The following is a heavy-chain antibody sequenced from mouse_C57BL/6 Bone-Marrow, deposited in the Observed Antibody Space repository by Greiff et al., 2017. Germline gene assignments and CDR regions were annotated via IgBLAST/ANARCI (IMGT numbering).Heavy chain of an antibody. D-gene: IGHD1-1*01. V-gene: IGHV1-81*01. Sequence: QVQLQQSGAELARPGASVKLSCKASGYTFTSYGISWVKQRTGQGLEWIGEIYPRSGNTYYNEKFKGKATLTADKSSSTAYMALRSLTSEDSAVYFCARSYYGSSYYFDYWGQGTTLTVSS. CDR2: IYPRSGNT. J-gene: IGHJ2*01. CDR3: ARSYYGSSYYFDY. CDR1: GYTFTSYG.